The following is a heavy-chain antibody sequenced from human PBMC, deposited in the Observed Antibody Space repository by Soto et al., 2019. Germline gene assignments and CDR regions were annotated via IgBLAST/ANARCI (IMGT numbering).Heavy chain of an antibody. CDR2: IKQDGSEK. CDR1: GFTFSSYW. J-gene: IGHJ4*02. CDR3: ARVEPYYDYIWPSSNDDY. V-gene: IGHV3-7*01. D-gene: IGHD3-16*01. Sequence: PGGSLRLSCAASGFTFSSYWMSWVCQAPGKGLEWVANIKQDGSEKYYVDSVKGRFTISRDNAKNSLYLQMNSLRAEDTAVYYCARVEPYYDYIWPSSNDDYWGQGTLVTVSS.